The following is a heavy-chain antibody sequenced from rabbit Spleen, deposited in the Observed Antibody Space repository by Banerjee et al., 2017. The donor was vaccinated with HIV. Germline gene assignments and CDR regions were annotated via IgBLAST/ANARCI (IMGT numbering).Heavy chain of an antibody. Sequence: QSLQESGGGLVKPGASLTLTCTVSGFSFSSNWICWVRQALGKGLEWIACIDTNDGDTDYANWPKGRFTISKASSTTVTLQMTSLTAADTATYFCARNYVNAFDPWGPGTLVTVS. CDR1: GFSFSSNW. D-gene: IGHD1-1*01. CDR3: ARNYVNAFDP. V-gene: IGHV1S40*01. J-gene: IGHJ2*01. CDR2: IDTNDGDT.